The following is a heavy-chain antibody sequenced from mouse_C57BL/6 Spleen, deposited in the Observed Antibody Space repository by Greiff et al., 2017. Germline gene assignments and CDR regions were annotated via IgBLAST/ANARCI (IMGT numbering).Heavy chain of an antibody. Sequence: VKLQESGPGLVAPSQSLSITCTVSGFSLTSYALSWVRQPPGKGLEWLGVIWTGGGPNYNSALKSRLSISKDNSKSQVFLKMNSLQTDDTARYYCARNYYGSSYWYFDVWGTGTTVTVSS. CDR1: GFSLTSYA. J-gene: IGHJ1*03. CDR2: IWTGGGP. CDR3: ARNYYGSSYWYFDV. V-gene: IGHV2-9-1*01. D-gene: IGHD1-1*01.